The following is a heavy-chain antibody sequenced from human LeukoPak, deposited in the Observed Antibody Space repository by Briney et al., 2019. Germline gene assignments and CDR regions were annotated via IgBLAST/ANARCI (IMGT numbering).Heavy chain of an antibody. CDR3: AKDNYYGSVEDFYGMDV. J-gene: IGHJ6*02. Sequence: GGSLRLSCAASGFTFSSYSMNWVRQAPGKGLEWVSSISWNSGKIDYVDSVKGRFTISRDNAKSSLYLQMNSLRPEDTALYYCAKDNYYGSVEDFYGMDVWGQGTTVTVSS. D-gene: IGHD3-10*01. CDR1: GFTFSSYS. V-gene: IGHV3-9*01. CDR2: ISWNSGKI.